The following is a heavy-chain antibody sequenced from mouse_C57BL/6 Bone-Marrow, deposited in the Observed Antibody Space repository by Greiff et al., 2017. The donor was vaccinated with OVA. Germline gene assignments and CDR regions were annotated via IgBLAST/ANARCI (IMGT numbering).Heavy chain of an antibody. Sequence: EVQLQQSGAELVRPGASVKLSCTASGFNIKDDYMHWVKQRPEQGLEWIGWIDPENGDTEYASKFQGKATITADTSSNTAYLQLSSLTSEDTAVYYCTTVGVRLCYAMDYWGQGTSVTVSS. CDR3: TTVGVRLCYAMDY. J-gene: IGHJ4*01. V-gene: IGHV14-4*01. CDR1: GFNIKDDY. CDR2: IDPENGDT. D-gene: IGHD2-14*01.